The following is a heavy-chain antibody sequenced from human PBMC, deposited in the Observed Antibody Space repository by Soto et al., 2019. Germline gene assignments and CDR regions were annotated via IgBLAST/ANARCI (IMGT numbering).Heavy chain of an antibody. Sequence: PGGSLRLSCAASGFTFSDYPMHWVRQAPGKGLEWVAVISYDGRVKYYADSVKGRFTISRDKGKSMLYLQMDSLEDEDTAVYYCARASSYAFDYWGHGTLVTAPQ. J-gene: IGHJ4*01. D-gene: IGHD2-8*01. CDR3: ARASSYAFDY. CDR2: ISYDGRVK. V-gene: IGHV3-30*04. CDR1: GFTFSDYP.